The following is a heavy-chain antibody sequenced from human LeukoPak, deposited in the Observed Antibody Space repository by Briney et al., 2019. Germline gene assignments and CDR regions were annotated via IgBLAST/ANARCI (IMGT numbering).Heavy chain of an antibody. CDR3: AHRPIDARPFDS. D-gene: IGHD6-6*01. CDR1: GFSLTTSGVG. V-gene: IGHV2-5*01. CDR2: IFWTDEK. J-gene: IGHJ5*01. Sequence: PGPTLVNPTQTLTLTCTFSGFSLTTSGVGVGWIRQPPGKALEWLALIFWTDEKHYSPSLESRLTITKDTSKNQVVLTMTNMDPVATATYYCAHRPIDARPFDSWGQGTLVTVSS.